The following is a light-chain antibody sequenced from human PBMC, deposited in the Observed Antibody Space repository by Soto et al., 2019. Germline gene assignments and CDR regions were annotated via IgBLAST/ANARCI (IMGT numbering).Light chain of an antibody. CDR3: LQDYNYPYI. CDR1: QGIRND. V-gene: IGKV1-6*01. Sequence: AVRMTQSPSSLSASVGDRVTITCRASQGIRNDLGWYQHKPGKAPKLLIYAPSSLQSGVPSRFSGSGSGTEFTLTISSLQPEDFATYYCLQDYNYPYIFGQGTKLEIK. CDR2: APS. J-gene: IGKJ2*01.